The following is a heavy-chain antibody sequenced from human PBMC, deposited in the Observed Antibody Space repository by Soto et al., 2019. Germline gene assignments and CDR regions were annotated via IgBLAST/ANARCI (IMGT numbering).Heavy chain of an antibody. Sequence: QIQLVQSGGDVKKPGASVKVSCKASGYSFINFGLNWVRQAPGQGLEWMRWVNPYSGHPKYAQKSQGRVIMTTDTSTSMVYMERRRLTSDDTAFYYCARDSRESGAVKVPGSHGMDVWGQGTTVTVSS. V-gene: IGHV1-18*01. CDR1: GYSFINFG. D-gene: IGHD3-10*01. J-gene: IGHJ6*02. CDR3: ARDSRESGAVKVPGSHGMDV. CDR2: VNPYSGHP.